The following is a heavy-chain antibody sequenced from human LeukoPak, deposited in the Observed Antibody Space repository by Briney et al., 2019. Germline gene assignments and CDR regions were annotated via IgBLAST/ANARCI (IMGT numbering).Heavy chain of an antibody. CDR1: GYTFTGYY. CDR3: ARDLIAARPDYYYYYMDV. D-gene: IGHD6-6*01. J-gene: IGHJ6*03. V-gene: IGHV1-2*02. Sequence: GASVKVSCKASGYTFTGYYMHWVRQAPGQGLEWMGWINPNSGGTNYAQKFQGRVTMTRDTSISTAYMELSRLRSDDTAVYYCARDLIAARPDYYYYYMDVWGKGTTVTVSS. CDR2: INPNSGGT.